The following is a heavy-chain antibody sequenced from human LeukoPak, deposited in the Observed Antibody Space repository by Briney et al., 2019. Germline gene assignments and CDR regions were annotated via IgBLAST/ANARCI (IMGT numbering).Heavy chain of an antibody. J-gene: IGHJ6*03. CDR1: RFTFSTYW. CDR2: INSDGSST. V-gene: IGHV3-74*01. D-gene: IGHD1-26*01. CDR3: AKDSGSYYGYYYYYMDV. Sequence: TGGSLRLSCAASRFTFSTYWMHWVRQAPGKGLVWVSRINSDGSSTGYADSVKGRFTIPRDNAKNTLYLQMNSLRAEDTAVYYCAKDSGSYYGYYYYYMDVWGKGTTVTISS.